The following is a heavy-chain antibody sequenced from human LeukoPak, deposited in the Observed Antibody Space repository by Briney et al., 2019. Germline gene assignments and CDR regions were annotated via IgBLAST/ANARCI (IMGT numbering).Heavy chain of an antibody. Sequence: SETLSLTCGVYGGSFSGYYWTWIRQSPGMGLEWIGEIIHSGSTNYNPSLTSRVTISVDTSKYQFSLELSSVTAADTAVYYCARGILVTVYAAFDYWGQGTLVTVSS. J-gene: IGHJ4*02. CDR2: IIHSGST. CDR1: GGSFSGYY. D-gene: IGHD2-8*01. CDR3: ARGILVTVYAAFDY. V-gene: IGHV4-34*01.